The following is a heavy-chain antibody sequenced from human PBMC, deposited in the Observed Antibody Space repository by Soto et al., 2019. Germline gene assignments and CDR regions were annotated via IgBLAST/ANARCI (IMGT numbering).Heavy chain of an antibody. CDR1: GFTFSSYA. J-gene: IGHJ6*02. D-gene: IGHD3-10*01. Sequence: PGGSLRLSXAASGFTFSSYAMSWVRQAPGKGLEWVSAISGSGGSTYYADSVKGRFTISRDNSKNTLYLQMNSLRAEDTAVYYCAKGIGRYYYYGMDVWGQGTTVTVSS. V-gene: IGHV3-23*01. CDR2: ISGSGGST. CDR3: AKGIGRYYYYGMDV.